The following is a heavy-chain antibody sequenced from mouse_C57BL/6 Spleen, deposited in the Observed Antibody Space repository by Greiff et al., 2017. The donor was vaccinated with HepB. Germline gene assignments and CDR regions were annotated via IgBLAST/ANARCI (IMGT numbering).Heavy chain of an antibody. J-gene: IGHJ4*01. D-gene: IGHD2-3*01. V-gene: IGHV1-64*01. CDR1: GYTFTSYW. CDR2: IHPNSGST. CDR3: ARHDGYYEAMDY. Sequence: VQLQQSGAELVKPGASVKLSCKASGYTFTSYWMHWVKQRPGQGLEWIGMIHPNSGSTNYNEKFKSKATLTVDKSSSTAYMQLSSLTSEDSAVYYCARHDGYYEAMDYWGQGTSVTVSS.